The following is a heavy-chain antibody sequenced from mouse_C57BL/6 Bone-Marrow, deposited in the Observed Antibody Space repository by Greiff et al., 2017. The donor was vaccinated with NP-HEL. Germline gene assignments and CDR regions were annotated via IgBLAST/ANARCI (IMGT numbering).Heavy chain of an antibody. CDR3: AARYYGNYKLDD. J-gene: IGHJ2*01. Sequence: EVQLQQSGPELVKPGASVKISCKASGYTFTDYYMNWVKQSHGKSLEWIGDINPNNGGTSYNQKFKGKATLTVDKSSSTAYMELRSLTSEDSAVYYCAARYYGNYKLDDWGQGTTLTVSS. V-gene: IGHV1-26*01. CDR1: GYTFTDYY. D-gene: IGHD2-1*01. CDR2: INPNNGGT.